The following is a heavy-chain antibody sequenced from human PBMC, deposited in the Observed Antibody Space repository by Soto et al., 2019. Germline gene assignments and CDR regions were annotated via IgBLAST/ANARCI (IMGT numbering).Heavy chain of an antibody. D-gene: IGHD1-1*01. CDR1: GFSLSTNGVG. J-gene: IGHJ4*02. CDR3: GHRAGLQGNWNGGYFDF. V-gene: IGHV2-5*02. Sequence: QITLKESGPTRVKPTQTLTLTCTFSGFSLSTNGVGLGWIRQSPGKALEQLALIYLDDDKRYSPSLKTRLTITKDTSKNPLVLTMTNMDPVDTATYSVGHRAGLQGNWNGGYFDFWGQGALVTVSS. CDR2: IYLDDDK.